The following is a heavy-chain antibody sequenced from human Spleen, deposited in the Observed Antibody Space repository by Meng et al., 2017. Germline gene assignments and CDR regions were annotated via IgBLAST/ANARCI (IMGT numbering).Heavy chain of an antibody. CDR3: AKGEADEALYKWFDP. CDR1: GFTFSSYA. D-gene: IGHD1-26*01. V-gene: IGHV3-23*01. J-gene: IGHJ5*02. CDR2: ISGSGGST. Sequence: GESLKISCAASGFTFSSYAMSWVRQAPGKGLEWVSAISGSGGSTYYADSVKGRFTISRDNSKNTLYLQMNSLRAEDTAVYYCAKGEADEALYKWFDPWGQGTLVTVSS.